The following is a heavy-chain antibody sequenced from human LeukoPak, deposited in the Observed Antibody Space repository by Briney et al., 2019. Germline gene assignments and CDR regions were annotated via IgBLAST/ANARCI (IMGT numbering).Heavy chain of an antibody. J-gene: IGHJ6*03. CDR1: GGSFSGYY. V-gene: IGHV4-34*01. CDR3: ARVGGSSSDYYYYYYMDV. CDR2: INHSGST. Sequence: PSETLSLTCAVYGGSFSGYYWSWIRQPPGKGLEWIGEINHSGSTNYNPSLKSRVTISVDTSKNQFSLKLSSVTAADTAVYYCARVGGSSSDYYYYYYMDVWGKGTTVTVSS. D-gene: IGHD2-2*01.